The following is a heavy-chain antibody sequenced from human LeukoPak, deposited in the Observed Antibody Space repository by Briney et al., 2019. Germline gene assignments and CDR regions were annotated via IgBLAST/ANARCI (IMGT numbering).Heavy chain of an antibody. Sequence: SETLSLTCTVSGGSISSSSYYWGWIRQPPGKGLEWIGSIYYSGSTYYNPSLKSRVTISVDTSKNQFSLKLSSVTAADTAVYYCARRRDGYNVIDYWGRGTLVTVSS. V-gene: IGHV4-39*01. D-gene: IGHD5-24*01. CDR2: IYYSGST. J-gene: IGHJ4*02. CDR3: ARRRDGYNVIDY. CDR1: GGSISSSSYY.